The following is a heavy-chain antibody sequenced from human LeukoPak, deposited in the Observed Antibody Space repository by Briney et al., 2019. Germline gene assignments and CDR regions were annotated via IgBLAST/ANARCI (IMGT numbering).Heavy chain of an antibody. J-gene: IGHJ4*02. Sequence: GGSLRLSCAASGFTFSNFLMAWVRQAPGKGPEWVSAISGSGGDTYYADSVKGRFTISRDNSKNTLYLQMNSLRAEDTAVYYCAKKGATTGDFDYWGQGTLVTVSS. CDR2: ISGSGGDT. CDR3: AKKGATTGDFDY. CDR1: GFTFSNFL. V-gene: IGHV3-23*01. D-gene: IGHD1-26*01.